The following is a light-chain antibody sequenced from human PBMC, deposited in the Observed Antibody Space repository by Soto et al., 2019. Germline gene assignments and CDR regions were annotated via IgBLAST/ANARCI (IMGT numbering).Light chain of an antibody. CDR3: TSLTSSSTHV. V-gene: IGLV2-14*03. Sequence: QSALTHPSSVSGSPGQSITISCSGTSGDVGSYNFVSWYQQHPGKAPKLMIYDVSNRPSGVSNRFSGSKSGNTASLTISGLQDEDEADYYCTSLTSSSTHVIGTGTKLTVL. CDR2: DVS. J-gene: IGLJ1*01. CDR1: SGDVGSYNF.